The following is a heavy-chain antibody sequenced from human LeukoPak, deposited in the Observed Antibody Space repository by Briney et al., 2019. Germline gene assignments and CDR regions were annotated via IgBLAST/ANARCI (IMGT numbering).Heavy chain of an antibody. CDR1: GFTFSSYW. CDR3: AREGGSYFLLNDY. Sequence: GGSLRLSCAASGFTFSSYWMSWVRQAPGKGLEGVANIKQDGSEKYYVDSVKGRFTISRDNAKNSLYLQMNSLRAEDTAVYYCAREGGSYFLLNDYWGQGTLVTVSS. V-gene: IGHV3-7*01. D-gene: IGHD1-26*01. J-gene: IGHJ4*02. CDR2: IKQDGSEK.